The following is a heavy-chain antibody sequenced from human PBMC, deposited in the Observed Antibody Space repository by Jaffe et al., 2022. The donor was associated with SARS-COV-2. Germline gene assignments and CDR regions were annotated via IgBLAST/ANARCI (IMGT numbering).Heavy chain of an antibody. CDR1: GGSIRRSGDY. CDR2: IHDSGST. V-gene: IGHV4-39*01. D-gene: IGHD6-13*01. J-gene: IGHJ4*02. CDR3: ARMAAVGTVSFAD. Sequence: QLQVQESGPGLVKPSETLSLTCSVSGGSIRRSGDYWGWIRQPPGKRLEWIGYIHDSGSTLYNPSLKSRVTMSIDTSKNQFFLKVTSVTAADTAVYYCARMAAVGTVSFADWGQGTLVTVSS.